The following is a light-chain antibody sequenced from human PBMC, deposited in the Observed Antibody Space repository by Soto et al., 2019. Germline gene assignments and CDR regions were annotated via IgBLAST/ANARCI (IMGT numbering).Light chain of an antibody. CDR1: QTINSY. CDR3: QQSVSTPRT. Sequence: DIQMTQSPSSLSASVGDRVTITCRASQTINSYLNWYQQKPGKAPRLLIFDASSLQTGVPSRFSGSGSGTDFTLTITSLQPEDFATYFCQQSVSTPRTFGQGTKVEIK. V-gene: IGKV1-39*01. J-gene: IGKJ1*01. CDR2: DAS.